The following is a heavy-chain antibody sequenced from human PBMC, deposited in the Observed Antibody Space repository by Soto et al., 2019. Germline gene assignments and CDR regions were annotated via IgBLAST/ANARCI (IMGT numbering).Heavy chain of an antibody. V-gene: IGHV3-7*01. Sequence: GGSLRLSCAASGFTFSRYWMSWVRQAPGKGLEWVANIKQDGSEKYYVDSVKGRSTISRDNTKNSLYLQMNSLRAEDTPVYYCARHGSSGLYLYYFDYWGQGTLVTVSS. CDR3: ARHGSSGLYLYYFDY. J-gene: IGHJ4*02. CDR1: GFTFSRYW. D-gene: IGHD6-19*01. CDR2: IKQDGSEK.